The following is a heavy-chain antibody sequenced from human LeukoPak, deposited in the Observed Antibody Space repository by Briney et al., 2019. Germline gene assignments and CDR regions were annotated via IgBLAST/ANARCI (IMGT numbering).Heavy chain of an antibody. CDR2: ISSNGGST. CDR3: VKIRGGWLGDYFDY. Sequence: PGGSLRLSCSASGFTFSSYAMHWVRQAPGKGLEYVSAISSNGGSTYYADSVKGRFTISRDNSKNTLYLQMSSLRAEDTAVYYCVKIRGGWLGDYFDYWGQGTLVTVSS. V-gene: IGHV3-64D*06. J-gene: IGHJ4*02. CDR1: GFTFSSYA. D-gene: IGHD3-10*01.